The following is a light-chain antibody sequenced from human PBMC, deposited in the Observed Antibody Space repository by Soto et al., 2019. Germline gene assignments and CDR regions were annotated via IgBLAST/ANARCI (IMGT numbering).Light chain of an antibody. V-gene: IGLV2-8*01. CDR1: GSDIGAYNF. CDR2: GVT. Sequence: QSALAQPPSASGSPGHSVTISCTGAGSDIGAYNFVSWYQQHPGKAPKLMIFGVTERPSGVPDRFSGSKSGNTASLTVSGLQADDEAVYYCYSYAGRNIWVFGGGTKVTVL. J-gene: IGLJ3*02. CDR3: YSYAGRNIWV.